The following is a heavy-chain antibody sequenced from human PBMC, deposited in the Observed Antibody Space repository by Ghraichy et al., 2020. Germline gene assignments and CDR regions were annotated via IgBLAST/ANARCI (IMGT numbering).Heavy chain of an antibody. D-gene: IGHD2/OR15-2a*01. V-gene: IGHV3-7*01. CDR3: ARVRVINVYGMDV. J-gene: IGHJ6*02. CDR1: GFTLSSYW. CDR2: IKEDGSEI. Sequence: GESLNISCAASGFTLSSYWMSWVRQAPGKGLEWVANIKEDGSEIYYVDSVKGRFTISRANAKNSLYLQMNSLRAEDTAVYYCARVRVINVYGMDVWGQGTTVTVSS.